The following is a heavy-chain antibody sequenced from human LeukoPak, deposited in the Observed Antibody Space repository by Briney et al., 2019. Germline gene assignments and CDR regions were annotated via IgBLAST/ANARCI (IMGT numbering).Heavy chain of an antibody. CDR1: GFTFEDYG. D-gene: IGHD4-17*01. CDR2: LNWNGGGR. Sequence: GGSLRLSCXXSGFTFEDYGMXWVRQVPGKEPEWVSGLNWNGGGRRYADSVKGRFIISRDNAKGVLYLQLNDLRVEDTALYYCARDAVPSGRSWFDPWGQGTLVTVSS. CDR3: ARDAVPSGRSWFDP. V-gene: IGHV3-20*04. J-gene: IGHJ5*02.